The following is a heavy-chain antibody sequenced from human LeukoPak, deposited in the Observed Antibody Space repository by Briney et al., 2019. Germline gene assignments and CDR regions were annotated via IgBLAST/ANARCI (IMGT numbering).Heavy chain of an antibody. D-gene: IGHD4-17*01. V-gene: IGHV3-11*01. CDR2: ISSSGSTI. CDR1: GFTFSGYY. Sequence: GGSLRLSCAASGFTFSGYYMSWIRQAPGKGLEWVSYISSSGSTIYYADSVKGRFTISRDNSKNTLYLQMNSLRVDDTAIYYCAKGLGDFDYWGQGTLVTVSS. CDR3: AKGLGDFDY. J-gene: IGHJ4*02.